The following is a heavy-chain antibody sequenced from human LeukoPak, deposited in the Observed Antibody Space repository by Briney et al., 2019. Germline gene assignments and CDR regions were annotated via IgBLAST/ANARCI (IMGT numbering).Heavy chain of an antibody. Sequence: ASVKVSCKPSGYSFTRNGISWVRQAPGQGLEWMGWISTNSGNTKYAQKFQDRVTLTTETSTSTAYMELRSLRSDDTAVYYCARVGRIAVAAMGGYYYYYMDVWGKGTTVTVSS. CDR2: ISTNSGNT. CDR1: GYSFTRNG. V-gene: IGHV1-18*01. D-gene: IGHD6-19*01. CDR3: ARVGRIAVAAMGGYYYYYMDV. J-gene: IGHJ6*03.